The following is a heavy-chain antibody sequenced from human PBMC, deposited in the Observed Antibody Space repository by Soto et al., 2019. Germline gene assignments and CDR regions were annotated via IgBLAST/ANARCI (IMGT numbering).Heavy chain of an antibody. CDR1: GYSFTSYW. CDR3: ARLYYDFWSGYPPVNYYYYYMDV. J-gene: IGHJ6*03. V-gene: IGHV5-51*01. Sequence: LGESLKISCKGSGYSFTSYWIGWVRQMPGKGLEWMGIIYPGDSDTRYSPSFQGQVTISADKSISTAYLQWSSLKASDTAMYYCARLYYDFWSGYPPVNYYYYYMDVWGKGTTVTVSS. D-gene: IGHD3-3*01. CDR2: IYPGDSDT.